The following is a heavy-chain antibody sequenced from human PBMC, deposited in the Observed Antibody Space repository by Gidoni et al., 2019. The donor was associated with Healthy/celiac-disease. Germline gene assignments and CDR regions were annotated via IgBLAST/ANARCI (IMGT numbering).Heavy chain of an antibody. D-gene: IGHD3-22*01. CDR3: AKAWDSSGYYPCDY. Sequence: EVQLVESGGGLVQPGRSLRLSCAASGFTFDDYAMHWVRQAPGKGLEWVSGISWNSGSIGYADSVKGRFTISRDNAKNSLYLQMNSLRAEDTALYYCAKAWDSSGYYPCDYWGQGTLVTVSS. J-gene: IGHJ4*02. CDR2: ISWNSGSI. V-gene: IGHV3-9*01. CDR1: GFTFDDYA.